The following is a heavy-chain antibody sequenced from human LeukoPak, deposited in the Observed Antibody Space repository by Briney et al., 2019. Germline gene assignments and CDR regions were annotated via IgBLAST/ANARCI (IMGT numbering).Heavy chain of an antibody. CDR1: GFTFSSYG. CDR2: IWYDGSNK. D-gene: IGHD2-15*01. V-gene: IGHV3-33*01. CDR3: ARDVTCSGGSCYYFDY. J-gene: IGHJ4*02. Sequence: GGSLRLSCAASGFTFSSYGMHWVRQAPGKGLEWVAVIWYDGSNKYYADSVKGRFTISRDNAKNSLYLQMNSLRAEDTAVYYCARDVTCSGGSCYYFDYWGQGTLVTVSS.